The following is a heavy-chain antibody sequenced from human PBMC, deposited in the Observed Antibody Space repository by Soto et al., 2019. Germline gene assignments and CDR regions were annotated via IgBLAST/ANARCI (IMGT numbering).Heavy chain of an antibody. V-gene: IGHV4-38-2*02. CDR1: NYSISSGYH. J-gene: IGHJ4*02. CDR3: VRGKVNFDF. Sequence: PSETLSLTCIVSNYSISSGYHWGWIRQPPGKGLEGIGTIYQSGNTYQNPSLKSRVILSIDTFKNQFSLNLRNVTAADTAVYYCVRGKVNFDFWGKGILVTVSS. CDR2: IYQSGNT.